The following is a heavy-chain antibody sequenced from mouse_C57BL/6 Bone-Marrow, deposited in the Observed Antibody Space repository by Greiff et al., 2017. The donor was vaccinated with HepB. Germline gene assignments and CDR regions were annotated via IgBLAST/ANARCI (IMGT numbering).Heavy chain of an antibody. V-gene: IGHV1-18*01. CDR2: INPNNGGT. CDR3: ARSRNYYGSSRYYFDY. D-gene: IGHD1-1*01. Sequence: EVQLQQSGPELVKPGASVKIPCKASGYTFTDYNMDWVKQSHGKSLEWIGDINPNNGGTIYNQKFKGKATLTVDKSSSTAYMELRSLTSEDTAVYYCARSRNYYGSSRYYFDYWGQGTTLTVSS. CDR1: GYTFTDYN. J-gene: IGHJ2*01.